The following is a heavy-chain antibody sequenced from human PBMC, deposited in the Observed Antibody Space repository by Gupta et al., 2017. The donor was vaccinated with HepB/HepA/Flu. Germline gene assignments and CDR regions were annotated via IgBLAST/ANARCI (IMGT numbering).Heavy chain of an antibody. J-gene: IGHJ6*02. CDR3: AKDHDYRYYYGMDV. D-gene: IGHD4-11*01. Sequence: EVQLVESGGGLVQPGRSLRLSCAASGFTFDDYALHWVRQAPGKGLEWVSGISWNSGSIGYADSVKGRSTISRDNAKNSLYLQMNSLRAEDTALYYCAKDHDYRYYYGMDVWGQGTTVTVSS. CDR1: GFTFDDYA. V-gene: IGHV3-9*01. CDR2: ISWNSGSI.